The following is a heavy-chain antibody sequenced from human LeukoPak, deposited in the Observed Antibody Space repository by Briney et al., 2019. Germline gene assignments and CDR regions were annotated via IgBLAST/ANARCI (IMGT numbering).Heavy chain of an antibody. J-gene: IGHJ4*02. CDR2: MYYSGST. Sequence: SQTLSLTCTVSGASISSYYWSWLRQPPGKGLEWIAFMYYSGSTNYNPSLKSRVTISLDTSKNQFSLKLSSVTAADTAVYYCARRSISGNSWDYFDYWGQGTLVTVSS. V-gene: IGHV4-59*08. D-gene: IGHD4-23*01. CDR1: GASISSYY. CDR3: ARRSISGNSWDYFDY.